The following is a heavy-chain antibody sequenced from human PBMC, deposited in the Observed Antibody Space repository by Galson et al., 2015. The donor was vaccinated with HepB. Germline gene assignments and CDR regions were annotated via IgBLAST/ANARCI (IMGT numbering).Heavy chain of an antibody. CDR3: ARDPQRGYSYGYNPTKIYYYYYMDV. J-gene: IGHJ6*03. Sequence: SLRLSCAASGFTFSSYSMNWVRQAPGKGLEWVSSISSSSSYIYYADSVKGRFTISRDNAKNSLYLQMNSLRAEDTAVYYCARDPQRGYSYGYNPTKIYYYYYMDVWGKGTTVTVSS. V-gene: IGHV3-21*01. CDR2: ISSSSSYI. D-gene: IGHD5-18*01. CDR1: GFTFSSYS.